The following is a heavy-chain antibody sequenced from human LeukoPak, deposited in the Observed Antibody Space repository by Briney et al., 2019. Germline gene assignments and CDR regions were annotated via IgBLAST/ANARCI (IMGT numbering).Heavy chain of an antibody. V-gene: IGHV3-30*18. CDR1: GFTFSSYG. CDR3: AKAFYGGNSGYSDN. J-gene: IGHJ4*02. D-gene: IGHD4-23*01. CDR2: ISYDGSNK. Sequence: PGGSLRLSCAASGFTFSSYGMHWVRQAPGKGLEWVAVISYDGSNKYYADSVKGRFTISRDNSKNTLYLQMNSLRAEDTAVYYCAKAFYGGNSGYSDNWGQGTLVTVSS.